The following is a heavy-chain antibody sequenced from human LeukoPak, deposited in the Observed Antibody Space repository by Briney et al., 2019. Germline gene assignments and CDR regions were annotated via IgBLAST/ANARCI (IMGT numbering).Heavy chain of an antibody. D-gene: IGHD3-22*01. CDR2: ISSNGGST. CDR1: GFTFSSYA. CDR3: ARVARSEVYYYDSSGYYYGTEWYYFDY. V-gene: IGHV3-64*01. J-gene: IGHJ4*02. Sequence: PGGSLRLSCAASGFTFSSYAMHWVRQAPGKGLEYVSAISSNGGSTYYANSVKGRFTISRDNSKNTLYLQMGSLRAEDMAVYYCARVARSEVYYYDSSGYYYGTEWYYFDYWGQGTLVTVSS.